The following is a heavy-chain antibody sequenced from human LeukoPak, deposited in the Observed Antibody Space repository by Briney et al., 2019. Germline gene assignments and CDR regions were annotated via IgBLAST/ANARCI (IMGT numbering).Heavy chain of an antibody. V-gene: IGHV4-30-2*01. J-gene: IGHJ3*02. CDR3: ARVQLGPWFHARPKASDDAFDI. CDR1: GGSISSGGYY. CDR2: IYHSGST. Sequence: SETLSLTCTVSGGSISSGGYYWSWIRQPPGKGLEWIGYIYHSGSTYYNPSLKSRVTISVDRSKNQFSLKPSSVTAADTAVYYCARVQLGPWFHARPKASDDAFDIWGQGTMVTVSS. D-gene: IGHD3-10*01.